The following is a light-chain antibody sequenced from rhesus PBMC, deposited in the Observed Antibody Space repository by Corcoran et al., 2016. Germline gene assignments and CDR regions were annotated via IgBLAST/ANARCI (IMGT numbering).Light chain of an antibody. CDR3: QQYNSDPWT. CDR1: QGISSY. Sequence: DIQMTQSPSSLSASVGDRVTITCRASQGISSYLAWYQQKPGKAPKPLIYYASNLESGVPSRFSGRGSGTEFTLTISSLQPEDVATYYCQQYNSDPWTFGQGTKVEIK. J-gene: IGKJ1*01. V-gene: IGKV1-37*01. CDR2: YAS.